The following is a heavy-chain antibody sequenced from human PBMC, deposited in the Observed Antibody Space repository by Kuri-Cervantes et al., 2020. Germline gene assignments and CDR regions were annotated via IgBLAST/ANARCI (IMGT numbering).Heavy chain of an antibody. D-gene: IGHD3-22*01. CDR3: TTGLYYYDSSGKDDAFDI. J-gene: IGHJ3*02. V-gene: IGHV3-15*01. Sequence: GESLKISCAASGFTFSNAWMSWVRQAPGKGLEWVGRIKSKTDGGTTDYAEPVKGGFTISSDDSKNTLYLQMNSLKTEDTAVYYCTTGLYYYDSSGKDDAFDIWGQGTRVT. CDR2: IKSKTDGGTT. CDR1: GFTFSNAW.